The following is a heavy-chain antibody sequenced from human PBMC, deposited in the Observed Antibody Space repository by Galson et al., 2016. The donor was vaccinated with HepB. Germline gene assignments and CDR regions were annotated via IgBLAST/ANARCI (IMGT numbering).Heavy chain of an antibody. J-gene: IGHJ6*02. CDR3: ASPVYGDYISYYYYGMDG. D-gene: IGHD4-17*01. Sequence: LRLSCAASGFTFSNFAMHWVRQAPGKGLEYVSGISNDGGSTFYADSVKDRFTVSRDNSKNTLYLQMGSLRADDMAVYYCASPVYGDYISYYYYGMDGWGQGTTVTVSS. V-gene: IGHV3-64*02. CDR1: GFTFSNFA. CDR2: ISNDGGST.